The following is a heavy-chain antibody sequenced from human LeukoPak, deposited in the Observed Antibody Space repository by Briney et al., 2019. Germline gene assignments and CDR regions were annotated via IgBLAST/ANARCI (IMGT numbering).Heavy chain of an antibody. D-gene: IGHD3-10*01. CDR3: ARDYKRFAENMGNDH. Sequence: ASVKVSCKASGYTFASYGISWVRQAPGQGLEWMGWISAYNGNTNYAQKLQGRVTMTTDTSTSTAYMELRSLRSDDTAVYYCARDYKRFAENMGNDHWGQGTLVTVSS. V-gene: IGHV1-18*01. CDR1: GYTFASYG. CDR2: ISAYNGNT. J-gene: IGHJ4*02.